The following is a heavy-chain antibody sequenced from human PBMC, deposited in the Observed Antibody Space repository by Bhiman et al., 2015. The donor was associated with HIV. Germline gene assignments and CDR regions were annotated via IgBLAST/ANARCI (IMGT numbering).Heavy chain of an antibody. CDR2: ISGSGSYI. V-gene: IGHV3-21*01. CDR1: GFTFSSHS. J-gene: IGHJ4*02. CDR3: ARGAPDGYTFVNY. D-gene: IGHD5-24*01. Sequence: EVQLVESGGGLVKPGGSLRLSCAASGFTFSSHSMNWVRQAPGKGLEWVSSISGSGSYIYYADSMKGRFNISRDNAKKSLYLQMTSLRPEDTAVYYCARGAPDGYTFVNYWGQGTLVTVSS.